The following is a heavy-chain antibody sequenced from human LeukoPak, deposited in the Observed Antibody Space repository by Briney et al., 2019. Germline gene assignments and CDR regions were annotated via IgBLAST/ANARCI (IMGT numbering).Heavy chain of an antibody. CDR1: GFTFSSYA. V-gene: IGHV3-23*01. CDR2: ISGGGGST. D-gene: IGHD6-13*01. CDR3: ARTEGLIAAALWADGNFDY. Sequence: GGSLRLSCAASGFTFSSYAMSWVRQAPGKGLEWVSGISGGGGSTYYADSVKGRFTISRDNSKNTLYLQMNSLRAEDTAVYYCARTEGLIAAALWADGNFDYWGQGTLVTVSS. J-gene: IGHJ4*02.